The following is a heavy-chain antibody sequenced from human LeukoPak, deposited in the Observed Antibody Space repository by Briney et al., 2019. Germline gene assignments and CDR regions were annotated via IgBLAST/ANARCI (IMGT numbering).Heavy chain of an antibody. Sequence: PSETLSLTCAVYGGSFSGYYWSWIRQPPGKGLEWIGEINHSGSTNYNPSLKSRVTISVDTSKDQFSLKLSSVTAADTAVYYCGVNKYGGSSDAFDIWGQGTMVTVSS. J-gene: IGHJ3*02. CDR1: GGSFSGYY. D-gene: IGHD5-12*01. CDR3: GVNKYGGSSDAFDI. V-gene: IGHV4-34*01. CDR2: INHSGST.